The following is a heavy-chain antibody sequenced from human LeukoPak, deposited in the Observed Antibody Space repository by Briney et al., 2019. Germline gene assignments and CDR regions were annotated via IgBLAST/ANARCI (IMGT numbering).Heavy chain of an antibody. D-gene: IGHD1-26*01. Sequence: PGGSLRLSCAASGFAFNNYAMTWVRQAPGKGLEWVSNINDNGGQRHYADSVKGRFTISRDNSKNTLFLQMDSLRAEDTAVYYCAKTQWKVGATDYSDYWGQGILATVSS. CDR2: INDNGGQR. CDR1: GFAFNNYA. CDR3: AKTQWKVGATDYSDY. J-gene: IGHJ4*02. V-gene: IGHV3-23*01.